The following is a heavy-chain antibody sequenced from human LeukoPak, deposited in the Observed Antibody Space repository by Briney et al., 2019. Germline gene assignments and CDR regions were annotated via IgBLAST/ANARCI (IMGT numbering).Heavy chain of an antibody. J-gene: IGHJ4*02. V-gene: IGHV4-59*12. Sequence: SETLSLTCTVSGGSISSYYWSWIRQPPGKGLEWIGYIYDSGSTNYNPSLKSRVTISVDTSKNQFSLKLSSVTAADTAVYYCARGTYYEALGGYWGQGTLVTVSS. D-gene: IGHD3-22*01. CDR1: GGSISSYY. CDR3: ARGTYYEALGGY. CDR2: IYDSGST.